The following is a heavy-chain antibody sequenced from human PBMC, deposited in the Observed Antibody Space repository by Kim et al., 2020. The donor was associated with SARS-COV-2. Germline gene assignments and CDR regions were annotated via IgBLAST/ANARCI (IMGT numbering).Heavy chain of an antibody. Sequence: SETLSLTCTVSGGSISSSSYYWGWIRQPPGKGLEWIGSIYYSGSTYYNPSLKSRVTISVGTSKNQFSLKLSSVTAADTAVYYCARGRIGWEDNDAFDIWGQGTMVTVSS. V-gene: IGHV4-39*01. J-gene: IGHJ3*02. CDR1: GGSISSSSYY. D-gene: IGHD6-19*01. CDR3: ARGRIGWEDNDAFDI. CDR2: IYYSGST.